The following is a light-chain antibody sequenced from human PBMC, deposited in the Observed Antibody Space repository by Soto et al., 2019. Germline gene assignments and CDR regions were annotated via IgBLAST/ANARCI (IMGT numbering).Light chain of an antibody. CDR1: SSNIGSNY. Sequence: QSALAQPPSASGTPGQRVTISCSGSSSNIGSNYVYWYQQLPGTAPKLLIYRNNQRPSGVPDRFSGSKSGTSASLAISGLRSEDEADYYCAAWDDSLSGWVFGGGTNVTVL. V-gene: IGLV1-47*01. CDR3: AAWDDSLSGWV. CDR2: RNN. J-gene: IGLJ3*02.